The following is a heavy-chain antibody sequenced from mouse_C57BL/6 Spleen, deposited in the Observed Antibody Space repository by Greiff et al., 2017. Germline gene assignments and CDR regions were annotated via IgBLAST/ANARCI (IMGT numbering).Heavy chain of an antibody. CDR2: IHPSDSAT. V-gene: IGHV1-74*01. CDR3: AIKRGLYALDY. J-gene: IGHJ4*01. CDR1: GYTFTSYW. Sequence: QVQLQQSGAELVKPGASVKVSCKASGYTFTSYWMHWVKQRPGQGLEWIGRIHPSDSATNYNQKFKGKATLTVEKSSSTAYMQLSRMTSEDSAVYYCAIKRGLYALDYWGQGTSVTVSS. D-gene: IGHD3-1*01.